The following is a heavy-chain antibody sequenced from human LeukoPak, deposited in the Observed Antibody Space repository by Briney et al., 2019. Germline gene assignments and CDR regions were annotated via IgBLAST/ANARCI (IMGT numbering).Heavy chain of an antibody. V-gene: IGHV4-34*01. CDR2: INHSGST. D-gene: IGHD2-15*01. Sequence: SETLSLTCAVYGGSFSGYYWSWIRQPPEKGLEWIGEINHSGSTNYNPSLKSRVTISVDTSKNQFSLKLSSVTAADTAVYYCARHVVVVAATHSWFDPWGQGALVTVSS. CDR3: ARHVVVVAATHSWFDP. J-gene: IGHJ5*02. CDR1: GGSFSGYY.